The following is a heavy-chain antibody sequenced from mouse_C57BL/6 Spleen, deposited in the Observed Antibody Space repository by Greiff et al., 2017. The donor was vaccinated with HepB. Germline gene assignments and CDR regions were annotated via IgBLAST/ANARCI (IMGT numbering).Heavy chain of an antibody. CDR2: INPNNGGT. J-gene: IGHJ2*01. Sequence: EVQLQQSGPELVKPGASVKISCKASGYTFTDYYMNWVKQSHGKSLEWIGDINPNNGGTSYNQKFKGKATLTVDKSSSTAYMELRSLTSEDSAVYYCARSRYYSNYGFDYWGQGTTLTVSS. CDR3: ARSRYYSNYGFDY. D-gene: IGHD2-5*01. CDR1: GYTFTDYY. V-gene: IGHV1-26*01.